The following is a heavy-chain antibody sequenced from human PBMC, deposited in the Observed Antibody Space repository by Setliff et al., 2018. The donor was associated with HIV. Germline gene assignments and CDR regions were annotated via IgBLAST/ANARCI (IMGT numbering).Heavy chain of an antibody. D-gene: IGHD3-10*01. V-gene: IGHV1-18*04. CDR2: MSGNNGNT. Sequence: ASVKVSCKASGYSLANYAISWVRQVPGHGLEWMGWMSGNNGNTKSAPKVQGRLTLATDISTGTAYMELMSLTSDDTAVYDCARDGFYYGPGGFHNGGLDYWGQGTPVTVSS. CDR3: ARDGFYYGPGGFHNGGLDY. CDR1: GYSLANYA. J-gene: IGHJ4*02.